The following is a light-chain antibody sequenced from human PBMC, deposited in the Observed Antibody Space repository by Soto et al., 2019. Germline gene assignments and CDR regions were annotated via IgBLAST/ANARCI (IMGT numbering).Light chain of an antibody. CDR1: SSDVGGYNY. CDR2: DVS. J-gene: IGLJ2*01. CDR3: SPYSISRTLVV. Sequence: QSALTQPASVSGSPGQSLTISCTGTSSDVGGYNYVSWYQQHPGEAPKLMLYDVSVRPSGVSNRFSGSKSGNTASLTISGLQAEDEADYYCSPYSISRTLVVFGGGTKLTVL. V-gene: IGLV2-14*03.